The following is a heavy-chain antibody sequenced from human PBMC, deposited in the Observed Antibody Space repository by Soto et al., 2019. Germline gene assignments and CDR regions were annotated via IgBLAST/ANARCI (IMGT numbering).Heavy chain of an antibody. D-gene: IGHD5-18*01. V-gene: IGHV3-33*01. J-gene: IGHJ4*02. CDR1: GFTFSSYG. CDR3: ARATSGQDTAMAVDY. Sequence: QVQLVESGGGVVQPGRSLRLSCAASGFTFSSYGMHWVRQAPGKGLEWVAVIWYDGSNKYYADSVKGRFTISRDNSKNTLYLQRNSLRAEDTAVYYCARATSGQDTAMAVDYWGQGTLVTVSS. CDR2: IWYDGSNK.